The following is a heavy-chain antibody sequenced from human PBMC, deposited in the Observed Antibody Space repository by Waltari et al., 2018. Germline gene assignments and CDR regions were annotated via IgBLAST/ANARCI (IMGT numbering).Heavy chain of an antibody. Sequence: QVQLVQSGAAVKKPGASVKVSCKASGYTFTSYDINWLRQATGQGVEWMGWMNPNSGNTGYAQKCQDRVIMTTNTSISTAYMELSSLRSEDTAVYYCARGAAAGKGANWFDPWGQGTLVIVSS. D-gene: IGHD6-13*01. CDR3: ARGAAAGKGANWFDP. CDR1: GYTFTSYD. V-gene: IGHV1-8*01. CDR2: MNPNSGNT. J-gene: IGHJ5*02.